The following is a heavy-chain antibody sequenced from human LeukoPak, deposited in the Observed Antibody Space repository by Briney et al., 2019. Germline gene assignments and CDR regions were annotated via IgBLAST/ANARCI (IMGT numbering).Heavy chain of an antibody. Sequence: ASVKVSCKASGGTFSSYAISWVRQAPGQGLEWMGRIIPIFGTANYAQKFQGRVTITTDESTSTAYMELSSLRSEDTAVYYCARSRSSSSGVGWFDPWGQGTLVTVSS. D-gene: IGHD6-6*01. CDR1: GGTFSSYA. J-gene: IGHJ5*02. V-gene: IGHV1-69*05. CDR3: ARSRSSSSGVGWFDP. CDR2: IIPIFGTA.